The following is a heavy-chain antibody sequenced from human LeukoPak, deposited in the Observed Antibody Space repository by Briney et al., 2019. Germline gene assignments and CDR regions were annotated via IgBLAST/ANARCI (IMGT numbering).Heavy chain of an antibody. CDR2: FDPEDGET. J-gene: IGHJ3*02. CDR3: ATGYYGSGAWHI. V-gene: IGHV1-24*01. D-gene: IGHD3-10*01. Sequence: ASVTVSCKVSGYTLTELSMHWVRQAPGKGLEWMGGFDPEDGETIYAQKFQGRVTMTEDTSTDTAYMELSSLRSEDTAVYYCATGYYGSGAWHIWGQGTMVTVSS. CDR1: GYTLTELS.